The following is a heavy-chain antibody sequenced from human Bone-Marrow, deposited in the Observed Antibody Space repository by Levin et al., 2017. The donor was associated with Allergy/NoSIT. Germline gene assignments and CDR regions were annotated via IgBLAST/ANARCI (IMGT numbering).Heavy chain of an antibody. J-gene: IGHJ6*03. CDR2: INPSGGST. CDR1: GYTFTSYY. V-gene: IGHV1-46*01. D-gene: IGHD2-2*01. CDR3: ARAVRDIVVVPAANVMPTYYYYMDV. Sequence: PGASVKVSCKASGYTFTSYYMHWVRQAPGQGLEWMGIINPSGGSTSYAQKFQGRVTMTRDTSTSTVYMELSSLRSEDTAVYYCARAVRDIVVVPAANVMPTYYYYMDVWGKGTTVTVSS.